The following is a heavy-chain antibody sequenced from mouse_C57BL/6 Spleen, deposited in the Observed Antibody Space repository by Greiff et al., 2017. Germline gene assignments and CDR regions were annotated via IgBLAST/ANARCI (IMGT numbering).Heavy chain of an antibody. CDR3: GRVEKRDSNSIEY. Sequence: QVQLQQPGAELVQPGASVKLSCKASGYTFTSYWMHWVKQRPGRGLEWIGRIDPNSGGTKYNEKFKSKATLTVDKSSSTAYMQLSSLTSEDSAIDYYGRVEKRDSNSIEYRGQGTTPTGSS. V-gene: IGHV1-72*01. CDR2: IDPNSGGT. D-gene: IGHD2-5*01. CDR1: GYTFTSYW. J-gene: IGHJ2*01.